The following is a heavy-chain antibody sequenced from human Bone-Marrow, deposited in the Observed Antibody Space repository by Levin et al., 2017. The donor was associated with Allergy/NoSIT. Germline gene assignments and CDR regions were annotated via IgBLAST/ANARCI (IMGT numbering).Heavy chain of an antibody. Sequence: GGSLRLSCTASGSTFNTYAMNWVRQAPGMGLEWVSVISGNGNTAYYADSVKGRFTISRDNSKNTVYLQMNSLRADDTAVYYCAKKSNMITFGGLIATAFDSWGQGALVTVSS. D-gene: IGHD3-16*02. CDR2: ISGNGNTA. J-gene: IGHJ4*02. CDR3: AKKSNMITFGGLIATAFDS. V-gene: IGHV3-23*01. CDR1: GSTFNTYA.